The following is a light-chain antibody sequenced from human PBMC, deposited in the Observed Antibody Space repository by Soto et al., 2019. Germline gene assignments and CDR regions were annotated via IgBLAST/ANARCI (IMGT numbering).Light chain of an antibody. J-gene: IGKJ5*01. CDR2: DVS. Sequence: EIVMAYSPTTLSFSPVERATLSCRAGQGVTTNFAWYQQKSGQSPRLLIYDVSIRATGVPARFSATGSETDFTLTISGLQSEDSAVYFCQQYNNWPFSFGQGTRLEN. CDR3: QQYNNWPFS. CDR1: QGVTTN. V-gene: IGKV3-15*01.